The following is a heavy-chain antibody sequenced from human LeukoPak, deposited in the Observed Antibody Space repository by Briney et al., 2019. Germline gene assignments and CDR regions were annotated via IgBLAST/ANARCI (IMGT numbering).Heavy chain of an antibody. V-gene: IGHV1-2*02. CDR1: GYTFTGYY. J-gene: IGHJ4*02. D-gene: IGHD6-13*01. Sequence: ASVKVSCKASGYTFTGYYMHWVRQAPGQRLEWMGWINPNSGGTNYAQKFQGRVAMTRNTSISTAYMELSSLRSEDTAVYYCARGTVCGSGGKCSGSWYYDYWGQGTLVTVSS. CDR3: ARGTVCGSGGKCSGSWYYDY. CDR2: INPNSGGT.